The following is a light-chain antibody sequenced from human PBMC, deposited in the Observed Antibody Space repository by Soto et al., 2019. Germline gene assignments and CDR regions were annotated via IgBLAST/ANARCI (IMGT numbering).Light chain of an antibody. Sequence: QSALTQPASVSGSPGQSITISCTGTSSDVGAYIYVSWYQHHPGKAPKVMIYEVTNRPSGVSDRFSGSESGNTASLTISGLQAEDEADYYCCSYTSSRNYVFGTGTKVTVL. CDR3: CSYTSSRNYV. CDR1: SSDVGAYIY. V-gene: IGLV2-14*01. CDR2: EVT. J-gene: IGLJ1*01.